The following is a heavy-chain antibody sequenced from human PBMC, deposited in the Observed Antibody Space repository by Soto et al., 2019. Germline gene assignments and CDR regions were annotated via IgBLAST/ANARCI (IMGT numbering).Heavy chain of an antibody. CDR1: GFTFSSYS. D-gene: IGHD3-9*01. J-gene: IGHJ3*02. V-gene: IGHV3-21*01. CDR2: ISSSSSYI. CDR3: AREGARYFDWLRPVQSFDI. Sequence: GGSLRLSCAASGFTFSSYSMNWVRQAPGKGLEWVSSISSSSSYIYYADSVKGRFTISRDNAKNSLYLQMNSLRAEDTAVYYCAREGARYFDWLRPVQSFDIWGQGTMVTVSS.